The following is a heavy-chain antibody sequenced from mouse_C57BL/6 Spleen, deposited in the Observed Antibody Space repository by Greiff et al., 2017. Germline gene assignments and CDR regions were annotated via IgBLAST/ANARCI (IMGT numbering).Heavy chain of an antibody. CDR2: INPYNGDT. CDR1: GYSFTGYF. J-gene: IGHJ3*01. V-gene: IGHV1-20*01. D-gene: IGHD2-2*01. Sequence: VQLQQSGPELVKPGDSVKISCKASGYSFTGYFMNWVMQSHGKSLEWIGRINPYNGDTFYNQKFKGKATLTVDKSSSTAHMELRSLTSEDSAVYYCASTTMVTGGFAYWGQGTLVTVSA. CDR3: ASTTMVTGGFAY.